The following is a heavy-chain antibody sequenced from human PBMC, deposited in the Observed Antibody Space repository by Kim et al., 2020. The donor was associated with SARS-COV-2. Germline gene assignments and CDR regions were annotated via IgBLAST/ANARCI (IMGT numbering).Heavy chain of an antibody. Sequence: GGSLRLSCAASGFTFSSYEMNWVRQAPGKGLEWVSYISSSGSTIYYADSVKGRFTISRDNAKNSLYLQMNSLRAEDTAVYYCARGSYYDFYYYYGMDVWGQGTTVPVSS. V-gene: IGHV3-48*03. J-gene: IGHJ6*02. D-gene: IGHD3-3*01. CDR1: GFTFSSYE. CDR2: ISSSGSTI. CDR3: ARGSYYDFYYYYGMDV.